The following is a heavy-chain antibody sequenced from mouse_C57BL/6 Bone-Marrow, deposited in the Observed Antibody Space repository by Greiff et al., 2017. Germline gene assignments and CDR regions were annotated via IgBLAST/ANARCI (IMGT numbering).Heavy chain of an antibody. J-gene: IGHJ2*01. D-gene: IGHD2-12*01. CDR2: ILPGSGST. V-gene: IGHV1-9*01. Sequence: QVQLKESGAELMKPGASVKLSCKATGYTFTGYWIEWVKQRPGHGLEWIGEILPGSGSTNYNEKFKGKATFTADTSSNTAYMQLSSLTTQVSAIYYSVRFWILSLQPCYSDYCGQGTTLPVSP. CDR3: VRFWILSLQPCYSDY. CDR1: GYTFTGYW.